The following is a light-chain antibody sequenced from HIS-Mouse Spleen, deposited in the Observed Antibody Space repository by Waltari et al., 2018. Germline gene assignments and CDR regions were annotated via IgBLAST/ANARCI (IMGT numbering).Light chain of an antibody. CDR2: RNN. CDR3: AAWDDSLSGVV. V-gene: IGLV1-47*01. CDR1: SSNIGSNY. J-gene: IGLJ2*01. Sequence: QSVLTQPPSASGTPWQRVTISCSGSSSNIGSNYVYWYQQLPGTAPKPLIYRNNQRPTGVPDRFSGSKSGTAASLAISGLRSEDEADYYCAAWDDSLSGVVFGGGTKLTVL.